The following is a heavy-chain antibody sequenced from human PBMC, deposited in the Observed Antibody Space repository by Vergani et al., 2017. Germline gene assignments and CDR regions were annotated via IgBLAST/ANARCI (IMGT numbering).Heavy chain of an antibody. V-gene: IGHV4-61*02. D-gene: IGHD2-15*01. CDR3: ARSRPYCTSGSCPAI. J-gene: IGHJ4*02. CDR1: GESIRSGSHY. Sequence: QVKLQESGPGLLKPSQTLSLTCTVSGESIRSGSHYWSWIRQPAGKGPEWIGHIHTGGSTVLNPSFKSRVSISVVTSKSQFSLKLNSVTVADTAVYYCARSRPYCTSGSCPAIWGQGTLVTVSS. CDR2: IHTGGST.